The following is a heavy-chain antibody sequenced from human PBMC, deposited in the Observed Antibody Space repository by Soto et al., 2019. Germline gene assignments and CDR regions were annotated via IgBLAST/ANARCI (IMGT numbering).Heavy chain of an antibody. CDR2: IIPIPGTA. D-gene: IGHD2-2*01. Sequence: QVQLVKSGAEVKKPGSSVKVSCKAAGGTFGIYSISWVRQAPGQGLEWMGGIIPIPGTANYAQKFQGRVTIAADESTSTAYMELSSLRSEDTAVYYCARSQGSSSSLELYCYSYYGMDVWGQGTTVTVSS. J-gene: IGHJ6*02. V-gene: IGHV1-69*01. CDR1: GGTFGIYS. CDR3: ARSQGSSSSLELYCYSYYGMDV.